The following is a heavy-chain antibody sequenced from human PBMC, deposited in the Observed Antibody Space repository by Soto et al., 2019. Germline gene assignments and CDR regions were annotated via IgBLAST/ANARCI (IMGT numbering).Heavy chain of an antibody. V-gene: IGHV3-7*01. D-gene: IGHD3-3*01. CDR1: GFTFSIYW. Sequence: HPGGSLRLSCAASGFTFSIYWMSWFRQAPGKGLEWVANIKQDGSEKYYVDSVKGRFTISRDNAKNSLYLQMNSLRAEDTAVYYCARDTYLTIFGVVNYGMDVWGQGATVTVS. CDR3: ARDTYLTIFGVVNYGMDV. CDR2: IKQDGSEK. J-gene: IGHJ6*02.